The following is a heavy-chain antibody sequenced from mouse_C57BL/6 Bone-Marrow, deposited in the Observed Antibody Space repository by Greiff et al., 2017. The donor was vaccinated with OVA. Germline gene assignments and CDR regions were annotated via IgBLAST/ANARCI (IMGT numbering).Heavy chain of an antibody. D-gene: IGHD1-1*01. CDR3: ARHESSSYVWFAD. J-gene: IGHJ3*01. V-gene: IGHV2-6-1*01. CDR1: GFSLTSYG. CDR2: IWSDGST. Sequence: VHLVESGPGLVAPSQSLSITCTVSGFSLTSYGVHWVRQPPGKGLEWLVVIWSDGSTTYNSAPKSRLSISKDNSKSQVFLKMNSLQTDDTAMYYCARHESSSYVWFADWGQGTLVTVSA.